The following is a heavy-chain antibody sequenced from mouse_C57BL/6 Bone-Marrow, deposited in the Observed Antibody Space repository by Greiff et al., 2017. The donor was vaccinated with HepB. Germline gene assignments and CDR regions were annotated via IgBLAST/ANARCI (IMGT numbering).Heavy chain of an antibody. V-gene: IGHV1-82*01. CDR1: GYAFSRSW. D-gene: IGHD2-1*01. J-gene: IGHJ3*01. CDR2: IYPGDGDT. CDR3: ARTGNSFAY. Sequence: QVQLKESGPELVKPGASVKISCKASGYAFSRSWMNWVKQRPGKGLEWIGRIYPGDGDTNYNGKFKGKATLTADKSSSTAYMQLSSLTSEDSAVYFCARTGNSFAYWGQGTLVTVSA.